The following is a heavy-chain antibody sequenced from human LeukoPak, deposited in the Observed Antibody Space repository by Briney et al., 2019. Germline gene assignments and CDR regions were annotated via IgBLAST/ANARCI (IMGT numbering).Heavy chain of an antibody. CDR3: ARRRLGYYFDY. V-gene: IGHV4-34*01. D-gene: IGHD5-24*01. CDR2: INHSGST. Sequence: SSETLSLTCAVYGGSFSGYYWSWIRQPPGKGLEWIGEINHSGSTNYNPSLKSRVTISVDTSKNQFSLKLSSVTAADTAVYYCARRRLGYYFDYWGQGTLVTVSS. J-gene: IGHJ4*02. CDR1: GGSFSGYY.